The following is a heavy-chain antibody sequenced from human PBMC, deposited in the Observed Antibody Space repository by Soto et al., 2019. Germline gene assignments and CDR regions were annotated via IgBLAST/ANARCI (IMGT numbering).Heavy chain of an antibody. Sequence: EVQLVESGGGLVQPGGSLRLSCAASGFTFSTHYMTWVRQAPGRGLEWVANIKQNGRDKYYVDSVKGRFTISRDNAKNSLYLQMNSLRADDTAVYYCARESIVGATDDAFDIWGQGTMVTVSS. J-gene: IGHJ3*02. D-gene: IGHD1-26*01. CDR2: IKQNGRDK. V-gene: IGHV3-7*04. CDR1: GFTFSTHY. CDR3: ARESIVGATDDAFDI.